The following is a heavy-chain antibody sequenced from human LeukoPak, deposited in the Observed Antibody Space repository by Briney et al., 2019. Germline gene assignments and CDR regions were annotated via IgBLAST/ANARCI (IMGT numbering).Heavy chain of an antibody. D-gene: IGHD5-12*01. Sequence: SETLSLTCAVYGGSFSGYYWSWIRQPPGKGLEWIGEINHSGSTNYNPSLKSRVTISVDTSKNQFSLKLSSVTAADTAVYYCARRLSPTVRLALDVWGKGTTVTVSS. V-gene: IGHV4-34*01. CDR1: GGSFSGYY. CDR2: INHSGST. J-gene: IGHJ6*04. CDR3: ARRLSPTVRLALDV.